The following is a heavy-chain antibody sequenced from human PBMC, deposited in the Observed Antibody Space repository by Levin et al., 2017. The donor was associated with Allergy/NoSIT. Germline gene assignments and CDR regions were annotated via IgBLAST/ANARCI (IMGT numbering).Heavy chain of an antibody. D-gene: IGHD3-16*02. CDR3: ARTYYDYVWGSFRIGYFDS. V-gene: IGHV4-30-4*01. J-gene: IGHJ4*02. CDR1: GGSISSGDYY. CDR2: IYYSGST. Sequence: SETLSLTCTVSGGSISSGDYYWSWIRQPPAKGLEWIGYIYYSGSTYYNPSLKSRVTISVDTSKNQFSLKLTSVTAADTAVYSCARTYYDYVWGSFRIGYFDSWGQGTLVPVSS.